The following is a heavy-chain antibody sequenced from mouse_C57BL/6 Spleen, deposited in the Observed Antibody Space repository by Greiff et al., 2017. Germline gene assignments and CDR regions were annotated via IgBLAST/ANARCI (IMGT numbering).Heavy chain of an antibody. Sequence: QVQLQQPGAELVMPGASVKLSCKASGYTFTSYWMHWVKQRPGQGLEWIGEIDPSDSYTNYNKKFKGKSTLTVDKSSSTAYMQLSSLTSEDSAVYYCVLRRYFDVWGTGTTVTVSS. V-gene: IGHV1-69*01. CDR3: VLRRYFDV. D-gene: IGHD2-12*01. CDR1: GYTFTSYW. J-gene: IGHJ1*03. CDR2: IDPSDSYT.